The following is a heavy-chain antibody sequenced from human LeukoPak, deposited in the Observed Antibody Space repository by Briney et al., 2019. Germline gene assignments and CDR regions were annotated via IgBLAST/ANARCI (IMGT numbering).Heavy chain of an antibody. J-gene: IGHJ5*02. CDR3: ARARAAAVNWFDP. CDR1: GGTFSSYA. Sequence: SVKVSCKASGGTFSSYAISWVRQAPGQGLEWMGGIIPIFGTANYAQKFQGRVTITADESTSTAYMELSSLRSEDTAVYYCARARAAAVNWFDPWGQGTLVTVSS. D-gene: IGHD6-13*01. CDR2: IIPIFGTA. V-gene: IGHV1-69*13.